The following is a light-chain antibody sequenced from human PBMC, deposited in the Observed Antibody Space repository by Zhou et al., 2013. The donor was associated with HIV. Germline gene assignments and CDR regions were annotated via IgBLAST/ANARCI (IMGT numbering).Light chain of an antibody. J-gene: IGKJ2*01. V-gene: IGKV1-39*01. CDR1: HSISSY. Sequence: DIQMTQSPSSLSASVGDRVTISCRASHSISSYLNWYQQKPGKAPKLLTYAASSLQSGVPSRFSGSGSGTDFTLTISSLQPDDFATYYCQQYNSYSTFGQGTKLEIK. CDR3: QQYNSYST. CDR2: AAS.